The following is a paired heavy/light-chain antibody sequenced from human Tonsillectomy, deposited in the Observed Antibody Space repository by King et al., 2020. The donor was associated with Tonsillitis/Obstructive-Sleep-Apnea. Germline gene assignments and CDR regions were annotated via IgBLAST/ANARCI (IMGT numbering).Heavy chain of an antibody. J-gene: IGHJ3*02. D-gene: IGHD6-6*01. Sequence: QVQVVQSGAEVKKPGASVKVSCKTSGYTFTTYGITWVRQAPGQGLEWMGWISAYKGNTNYAQNLQGRVTMTIDTSTNTAYMELRSLRSDDTAVYFCAFSKQLGDAFDIWGQGTMVTVSS. V-gene: IGHV1-18*01. CDR1: GYTFTTYG. CDR3: AFSKQLGDAFDI. CDR2: ISAYKGNT.
Light chain of an antibody. CDR2: GAS. CDR3: QQYGRT. CDR1: QSVSSTY. J-gene: IGKJ1*01. Sequence: EIVLTQSPGTLSLSPGERATLSCRASQSVSSTYLAWYRQTPGQAPRLLIYGASSRATGIPDRFSGSGSGTDFTLTISRLEPEDFAVYYCQQYGRTFGQGTKVEIK. V-gene: IGKV3-20*01.